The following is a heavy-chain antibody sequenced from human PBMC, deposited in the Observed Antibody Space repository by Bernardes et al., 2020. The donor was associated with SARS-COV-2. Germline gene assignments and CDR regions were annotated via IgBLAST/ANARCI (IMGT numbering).Heavy chain of an antibody. Sequence: GGFLRLSCAASGFTFSSSAMSWVRQAPGKGLEWLSSFSGRASSTFYADSVKGLFTVSRDNSKNMVYLHLNSLRAEDTAVYYCTKDSVDGGSCYYYGDYRGVDVWCKGTTVTVSS. D-gene: IGHD4-17*01. J-gene: IGHJ6*04. CDR1: GFTFSSSA. CDR2: FSGRASST. CDR3: TKDSVDGGSCYYYGDYRGVDV. V-gene: IGHV3-23*01.